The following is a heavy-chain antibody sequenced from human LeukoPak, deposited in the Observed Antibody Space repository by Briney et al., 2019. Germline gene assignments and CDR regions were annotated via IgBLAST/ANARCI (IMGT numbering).Heavy chain of an antibody. J-gene: IGHJ3*02. Sequence: PSETLSLTCTVSGGSISSSSYYWGWIRQPPGKGLEWIGSIYYSGSTNYNPSLKSRVTISVDTSKNQFSLKLSSVTAADTAVYYCARGGYSSSWYEAFDIWGQGTMVTVSS. CDR2: IYYSGST. V-gene: IGHV4-39*07. D-gene: IGHD6-13*01. CDR1: GGSISSSSYY. CDR3: ARGGYSSSWYEAFDI.